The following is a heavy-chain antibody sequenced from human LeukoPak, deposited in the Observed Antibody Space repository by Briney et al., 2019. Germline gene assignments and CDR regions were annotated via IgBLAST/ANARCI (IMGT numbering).Heavy chain of an antibody. CDR1: GFIFSSYW. CDR2: IRQDGSEK. CDR3: ARGPGAARDY. J-gene: IGHJ4*02. Sequence: PGGSLRLSCEVSGFIFSSYWMSWVRQAPGKGPEWVAHIRQDGSEKDYVDSVKGRFTISRDNAKNSLYLQMNSLRAEDTAVYYCARGPGAARDYWGQGTLVTVSS. V-gene: IGHV3-7*01. D-gene: IGHD6-6*01.